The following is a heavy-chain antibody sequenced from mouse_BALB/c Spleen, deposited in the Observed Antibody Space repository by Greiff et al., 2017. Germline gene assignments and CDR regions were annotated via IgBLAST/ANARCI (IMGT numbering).Heavy chain of an antibody. CDR1: GFTFSSYA. CDR2: ISSGGST. Sequence: EVHLVESGGGLVKPGGSLKLSCAASGFTFSSYAMSWVRQTPEKRLEWVASISSGGSTYYPDSVKGRFTISRDNARNILYLQMSSLRSEDTAMYYCARGPGYYGSPAWFAYWGQGTLVTVSA. CDR3: ARGPGYYGSPAWFAY. V-gene: IGHV5-6-5*01. J-gene: IGHJ3*01. D-gene: IGHD1-1*01.